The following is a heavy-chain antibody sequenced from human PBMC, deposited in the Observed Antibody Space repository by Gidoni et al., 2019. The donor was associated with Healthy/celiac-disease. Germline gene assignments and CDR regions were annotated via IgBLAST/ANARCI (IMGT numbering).Heavy chain of an antibody. V-gene: IGHV3-33*08. CDR3: ARAGVYSGYDY. CDR2: IWYDGSNK. CDR1: GFTFSSYG. Sequence: VVQPGRSLRLSCAASGFTFSSYGMHWVRQAPGKGLEWVAVIWYDGSNKYYADSVKGRFTISRDNSKNTLYLQMNSLRAEDTAVYYCARAGVYSGYDYWGQGTLVTVSS. J-gene: IGHJ4*02. D-gene: IGHD5-12*01.